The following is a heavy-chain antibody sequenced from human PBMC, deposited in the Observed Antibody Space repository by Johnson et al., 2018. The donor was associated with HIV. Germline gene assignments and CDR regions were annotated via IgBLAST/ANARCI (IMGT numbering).Heavy chain of an antibody. J-gene: IGHJ3*02. V-gene: IGHV3-30*04. CDR3: AKGGSGTTRIRAQKGAFDI. Sequence: QMLLVESGGGVVQPGRSLRLSCAASGFRFSTYALHWVRQTPGKGLEWVALISDDGSNKYFAASVKGRFTISRDNSKNTLYLQMNSLRAEDTAVYYCAKGGSGTTRIRAQKGAFDIWGQGTMVTVSS. CDR2: ISDDGSNK. CDR1: GFRFSTYA. D-gene: IGHD6-19*01.